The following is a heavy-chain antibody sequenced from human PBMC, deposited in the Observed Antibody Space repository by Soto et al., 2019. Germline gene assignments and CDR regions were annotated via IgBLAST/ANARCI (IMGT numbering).Heavy chain of an antibody. Sequence: QITLKENGPTLVKPTQTLTLTCTFSGFSLSTSGVGVGWVRQAPGKALEWLALIYWDDDKRYSPSLQIRLTITKDTSKYQVVLTMTNMVPVDTATYYCAQTIHFSSGYAPGFEYCGQGILVTVSS. V-gene: IGHV2-5*02. CDR3: AQTIHFSSGYAPGFEY. D-gene: IGHD5-12*01. CDR1: GFSLSTSGVG. J-gene: IGHJ4*02. CDR2: IYWDDDK.